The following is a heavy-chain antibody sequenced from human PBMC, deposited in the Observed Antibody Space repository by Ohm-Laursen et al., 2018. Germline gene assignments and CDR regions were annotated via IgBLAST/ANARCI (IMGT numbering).Heavy chain of an antibody. CDR3: AGNRLGSSFDN. D-gene: IGHD1-26*01. CDR1: GNSINTYY. Sequence: SDTLSLTCTVSGNSINTYYWSWIRQPPGKGLEYISWIHYSGNTNYNPSLRSRVTISVDTSKNQISLSLRSVTAADTAIYYCAGNRLGSSFDNWGPGTVVTVSS. V-gene: IGHV4-59*08. CDR2: IHYSGNT. J-gene: IGHJ4*02.